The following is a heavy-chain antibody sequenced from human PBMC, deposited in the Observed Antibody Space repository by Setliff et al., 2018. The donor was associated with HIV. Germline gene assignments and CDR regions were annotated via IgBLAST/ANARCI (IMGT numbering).Heavy chain of an antibody. V-gene: IGHV4-30-4*08. CDR1: GGSINSGHYY. Sequence: SETLSLTCSVSGGSINSGHYYWSWIRHHPGKGLEWIGYIYYTGSTYFNPSLKSRVTLSIDTSKNQFSLKLTSVTAADTAVYYCARHPDSGFYYSPLLNNWYFDLWGPGTLVTVSS. CDR3: ARHPDSGFYYSPLLNNWYFDL. CDR2: IYYTGST. J-gene: IGHJ2*01. D-gene: IGHD3-22*01.